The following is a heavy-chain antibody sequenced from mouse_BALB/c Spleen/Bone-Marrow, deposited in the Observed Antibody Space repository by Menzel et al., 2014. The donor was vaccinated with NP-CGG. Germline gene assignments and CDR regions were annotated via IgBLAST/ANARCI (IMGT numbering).Heavy chain of an antibody. CDR1: GFTFSDYG. J-gene: IGHJ1*01. Sequence: EVQLQQSGGGLVQPGGSRKLSCAASGFTFSDYGMAWVRQAPGKGPEWVAFISNLAYSIYYADTVTGRFTISGENAKNTLYLEMSSLRSEDTAMYYCARDYYGSSYWYFDVWGAGTTVTVSS. V-gene: IGHV5-15*02. CDR3: ARDYYGSSYWYFDV. CDR2: ISNLAYSI. D-gene: IGHD1-1*01.